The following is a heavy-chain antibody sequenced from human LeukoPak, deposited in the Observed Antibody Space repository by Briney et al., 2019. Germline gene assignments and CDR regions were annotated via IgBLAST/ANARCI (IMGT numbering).Heavy chain of an antibody. CDR1: GGSFSGYY. Sequence: SETLSLTCAVYGGSFSGYYWSWIRQPPGKGLEWIGEISHSGSTNYNPSLKSRVTISVDTSKNQFSLKLSSVTAPDTAVYYCARRGYDYVWGSYRPFDYWGQGTLVTVSS. CDR2: ISHSGST. J-gene: IGHJ4*02. D-gene: IGHD3-16*02. CDR3: ARRGYDYVWGSYRPFDY. V-gene: IGHV4-34*01.